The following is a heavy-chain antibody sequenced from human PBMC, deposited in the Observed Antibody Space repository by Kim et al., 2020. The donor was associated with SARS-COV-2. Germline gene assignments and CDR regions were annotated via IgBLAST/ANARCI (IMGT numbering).Heavy chain of an antibody. Sequence: GRFTISRDNSKNTLYLQMNSLRAEDTAVYYCAKDPSLLTMVRGVTGWFDPWGQGTLVTVSS. CDR3: AKDPSLLTMVRGVTGWFDP. V-gene: IGHV3-30*02. J-gene: IGHJ5*02. D-gene: IGHD3-10*01.